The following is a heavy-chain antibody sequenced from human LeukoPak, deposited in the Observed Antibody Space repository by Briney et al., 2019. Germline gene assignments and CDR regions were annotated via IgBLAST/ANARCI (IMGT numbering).Heavy chain of an antibody. CDR3: VRDNPRCCGVVPANIDDY. D-gene: IGHD2-15*01. CDR2: ISRDSSII. J-gene: IGHJ4*02. V-gene: IGHV3-48*01. CDR1: GFTFSRDS. Sequence: GGSLRLSCAASGFTFSRDSMNWVRQAPGKGLEWISYISRDSSIIYYADSVRGRFTISRDNAKNSLYLQMNSLRAEDTAVYYCVRDNPRCCGVVPANIDDYWGQGTLVAVSS.